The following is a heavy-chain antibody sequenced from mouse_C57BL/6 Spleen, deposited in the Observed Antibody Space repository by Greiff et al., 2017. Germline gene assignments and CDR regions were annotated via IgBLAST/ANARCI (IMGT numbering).Heavy chain of an antibody. CDR3: ARSGGYLAWFAY. CDR1: GYTFTSYW. V-gene: IGHV1-55*01. Sequence: QVQLQQSGAELVKPGASVKMSCKASGYTFTSYWITWVKQRPGQGLEWIGDIYPGSGSTNYNEKFKSKATLTVDTSSSTAYMQLSSLTSEDSAVYYCARSGGYLAWFAYWGQGTLVTVSA. J-gene: IGHJ3*01. D-gene: IGHD2-2*01. CDR2: IYPGSGST.